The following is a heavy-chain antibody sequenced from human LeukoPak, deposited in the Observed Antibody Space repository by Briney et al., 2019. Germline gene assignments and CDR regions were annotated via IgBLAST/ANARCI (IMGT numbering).Heavy chain of an antibody. CDR3: ARGSGSYRAEDY. CDR1: GGSFSGYY. D-gene: IGHD3-10*01. J-gene: IGHJ4*02. Sequence: SETLSLTCAVYGGSFSGYYWSWIRQPPGKGLEWIGEINHSGSTNYNPSLKGRVTISVDTSKNQFSLKLSSVTAADTAVYYCARGSGSYRAEDYWGQGTLVTVSS. CDR2: INHSGST. V-gene: IGHV4-34*01.